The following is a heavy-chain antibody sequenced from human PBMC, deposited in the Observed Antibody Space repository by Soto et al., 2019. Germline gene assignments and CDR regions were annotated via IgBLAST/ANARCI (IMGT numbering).Heavy chain of an antibody. Sequence: SETLSLTCDVYGGSFSGYYWNWIRQPPGKGLEWIGEVNHSGSTNYNPSLGSRVTMSVDTSKDQFSLKLSSVTAADTAVYYCARGRYYYDSTGYYLYWGQGTLVTVSS. CDR1: GGSFSGYY. J-gene: IGHJ4*02. D-gene: IGHD3-22*01. V-gene: IGHV4-34*01. CDR3: ARGRYYYDSTGYYLY. CDR2: VNHSGST.